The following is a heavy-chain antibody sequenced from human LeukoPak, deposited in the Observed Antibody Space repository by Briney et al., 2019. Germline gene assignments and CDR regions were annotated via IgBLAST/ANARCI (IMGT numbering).Heavy chain of an antibody. V-gene: IGHV3-43*01. Sequence: PGGSLRLSCAASGFTFDDYTMHWVRQAPGKGLEWVSLINLDGGDTYYADSVKGRFTISRDNSKNSLYPQMNSLRTEDTALYYCVKDEDWGFSDWGQGTLVTVSS. J-gene: IGHJ4*02. CDR1: GFTFDDYT. CDR2: INLDGGDT. CDR3: VKDEDWGFSD. D-gene: IGHD7-27*01.